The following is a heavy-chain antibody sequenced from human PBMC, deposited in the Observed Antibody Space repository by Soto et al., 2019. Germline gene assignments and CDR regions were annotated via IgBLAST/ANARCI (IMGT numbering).Heavy chain of an antibody. Sequence: EVQLMESGGGLVQPGGSLRLSCAASGFSFSSYAMTWVRQAPLKGMEWVSAISGGGGTTYYADSVKGRFTISRDKSKNTLYLQMNSLRADDTAVSFCAKQKNPEWLRRANLDYWGQGTLVTVSS. CDR1: GFSFSSYA. V-gene: IGHV3-23*01. CDR2: ISGGGGTT. D-gene: IGHD5-12*01. CDR3: AKQKNPEWLRRANLDY. J-gene: IGHJ4*02.